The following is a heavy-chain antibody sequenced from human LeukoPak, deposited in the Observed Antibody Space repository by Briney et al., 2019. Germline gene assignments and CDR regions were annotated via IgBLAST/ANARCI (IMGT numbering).Heavy chain of an antibody. Sequence: PGGSLRLSCVASEFTFSNYWMHWVRQAPGKELVWVSRIKFDGSTTNYADSVKGRFTISRDNAKNTVYLQMNSLRAEDTAVYYCARGKYSGYYIDYWGQGTLVTVSS. CDR3: ARGKYSGYYIDY. D-gene: IGHD5-12*01. CDR1: EFTFSNYW. V-gene: IGHV3-74*01. CDR2: IKFDGSTT. J-gene: IGHJ4*02.